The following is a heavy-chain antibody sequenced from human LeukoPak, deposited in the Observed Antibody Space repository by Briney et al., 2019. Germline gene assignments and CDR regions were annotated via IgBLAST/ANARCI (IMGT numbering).Heavy chain of an antibody. CDR2: IRSKANSYAT. Sequence: GGSLRLSCAASGFTFSGSAMHWVRQASGKGLEWVGRIRSKANSYATAYAASVKGRFTISRDDSKNTAYLQMNSPKTEDTAVYYCTRQENPVRYCSSTSCYDYYYYGMDVWGQGTTVTVSS. CDR3: TRQENPVRYCSSTSCYDYYYYGMDV. CDR1: GFTFSGSA. V-gene: IGHV3-73*01. J-gene: IGHJ6*02. D-gene: IGHD2-2*01.